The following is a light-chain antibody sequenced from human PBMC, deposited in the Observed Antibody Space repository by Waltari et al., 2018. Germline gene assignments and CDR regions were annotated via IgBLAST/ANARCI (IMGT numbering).Light chain of an antibody. CDR2: GGS. CDR1: QSLLHSNGNTY. Sequence: DIVMIQTPLSLPITPGEPASISCRSSQSLLHSNGNTYLHWYLQKPGQSPQLLIYGGSNRASGVPDRFSGSGSGTDFTLKISKVEAEDVGVYYCVQAIAFPPTFGGGTKVEIK. J-gene: IGKJ4*01. V-gene: IGKV2-40*01. CDR3: VQAIAFPPT.